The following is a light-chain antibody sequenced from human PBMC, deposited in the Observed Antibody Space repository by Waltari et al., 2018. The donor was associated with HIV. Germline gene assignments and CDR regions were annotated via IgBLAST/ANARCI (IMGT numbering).Light chain of an antibody. Sequence: QSALTPPASVSGSPGQSITISCTGTSSDVGGYNYVSWYQQHPGKAPKLMIYVVSKRPSGVSNRFSGSKSGNTASLTISGLQAEDEADYYCSSYTSSSTHVVFGGGTKLTVL. V-gene: IGLV2-14*01. CDR2: VVS. CDR1: SSDVGGYNY. J-gene: IGLJ2*01. CDR3: SSYTSSSTHVV.